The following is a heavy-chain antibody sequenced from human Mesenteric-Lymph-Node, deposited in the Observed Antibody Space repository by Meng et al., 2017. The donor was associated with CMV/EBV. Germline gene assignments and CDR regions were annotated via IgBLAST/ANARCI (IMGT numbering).Heavy chain of an antibody. CDR3: VKDYYGSGSYPAFDI. D-gene: IGHD3-10*01. J-gene: IGHJ3*02. CDR2: ISGSGGST. CDR1: GFTFSSYA. V-gene: IGHV3-23*01. Sequence: GESLKISCAASGFTFSSYAMSWVRQAPGKGLKWVSTISGSGGSTDYADSVKGRFTISRGNSKSTLYLQMNSLRVEDTAVYYCVKDYYGSGSYPAFDIWGQGTMVTVSS.